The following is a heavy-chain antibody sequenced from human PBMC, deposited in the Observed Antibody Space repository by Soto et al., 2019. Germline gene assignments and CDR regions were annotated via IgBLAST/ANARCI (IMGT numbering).Heavy chain of an antibody. D-gene: IGHD4-4*01. CDR1: GFTFSSYA. Sequence: GALRLSCAASGFTFSSYAMHWVRQAPGKGLEWVAVISYDGSNKYYADSVKGRFTISRDNSKNTLYLQMNSLRAEDTAVYYCARDRNYSFDPWGQGTLVTVSS. V-gene: IGHV3-30-3*01. J-gene: IGHJ5*02. CDR3: ARDRNYSFDP. CDR2: ISYDGSNK.